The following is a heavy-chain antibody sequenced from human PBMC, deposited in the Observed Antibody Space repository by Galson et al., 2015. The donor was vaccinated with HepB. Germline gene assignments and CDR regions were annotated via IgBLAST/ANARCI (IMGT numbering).Heavy chain of an antibody. D-gene: IGHD4-17*01. CDR3: ARSYDYARGIDY. Sequence: SVKVSCKASGYTFTSYEINWVRQATGQGLEWMGWMNPNSGNTGYAQKFQGRVTMTRNTSISTAYMELSSLRSEDTAVYYCARSYDYARGIDYWGQGTLVTVSS. J-gene: IGHJ4*02. V-gene: IGHV1-8*01. CDR1: GYTFTSYE. CDR2: MNPNSGNT.